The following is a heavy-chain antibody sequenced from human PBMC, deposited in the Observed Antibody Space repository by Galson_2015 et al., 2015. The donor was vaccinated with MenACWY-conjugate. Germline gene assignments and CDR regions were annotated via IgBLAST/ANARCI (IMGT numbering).Heavy chain of an antibody. CDR1: GFTFRNYW. J-gene: IGHJ4*02. CDR3: VRGTVDYPGDYFDR. D-gene: IGHD2-8*02. CDR2: INTDGREG. Sequence: SLRLSCSVSGFTFRNYWMHWVRQDAGKGLEAVSRINTDGREGHYADFAKGRFTISRDHDRDTLYLQMNSLEVEDTAVYFCVRGTVDYPGDYFDRWGQGTLVTVSS. V-gene: IGHV3-74*01.